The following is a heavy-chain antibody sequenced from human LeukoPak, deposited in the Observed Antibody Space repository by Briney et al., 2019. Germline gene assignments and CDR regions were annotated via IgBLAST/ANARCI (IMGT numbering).Heavy chain of an antibody. D-gene: IGHD6-13*01. CDR2: IIPIFGTA. CDR3: ARDLKLPGISRSWHDDAFDI. V-gene: IGHV1-69*06. J-gene: IGHJ3*02. Sequence: ASVKVSCKASGGTFSSYAISWVRQAPGQGLEWMGGIIPIFGTANYAQKFQGRVTITADKSTSTAYMELSSLRSEDTAVYYCARDLKLPGISRSWHDDAFDIWGQGTMVTVSS. CDR1: GGTFSSYA.